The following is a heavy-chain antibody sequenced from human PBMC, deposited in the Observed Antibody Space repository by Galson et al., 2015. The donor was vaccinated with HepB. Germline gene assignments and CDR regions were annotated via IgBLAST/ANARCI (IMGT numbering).Heavy chain of an antibody. V-gene: IGHV1-18*01. CDR1: GYTFTDFG. J-gene: IGHJ4*02. CDR2: ISAYNGNI. CDR3: ARDLGDGRYTLTFFDY. D-gene: IGHD3-10*01. Sequence: SVKVSCKASGYTFTDFGITWLRQAPGQGPEWMGWISAYNGNINYAQKFQGRVTMTTDTSTNTAYMELRSLRSDDTAVYYCARDLGDGRYTLTFFDYWGQGTLVTVSS.